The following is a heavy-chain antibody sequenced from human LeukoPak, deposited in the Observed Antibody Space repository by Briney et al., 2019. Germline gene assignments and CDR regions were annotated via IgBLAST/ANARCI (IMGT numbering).Heavy chain of an antibody. CDR1: GFNFSSYW. J-gene: IGHJ3*01. D-gene: IGHD7-27*01. Sequence: GGSLRLSCAASGFNFSSYWMSWVRQAPGKGLEWVANIKQDGSEKYYVDSVKGRFTISRDNAKNSLYLQMNSLRAEDTAVYYCARPGSRDWGQGTMVTVSS. CDR2: IKQDGSEK. V-gene: IGHV3-7*01. CDR3: ARPGSRD.